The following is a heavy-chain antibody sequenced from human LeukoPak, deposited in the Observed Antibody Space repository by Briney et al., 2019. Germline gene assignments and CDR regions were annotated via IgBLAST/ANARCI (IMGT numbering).Heavy chain of an antibody. CDR2: IYYSGST. Sequence: SETLSLTCTVSGGSISSYYWSWIRQPPGKGLEWIGYIYYSGSTNYNPSLKSRVTISVDTSKNQFSLKLSSVTAADTAVYYCAKAPRAVAGTGGFDYWGQGTLVTVSS. D-gene: IGHD6-19*01. V-gene: IGHV4-59*08. CDR1: GGSISSYY. CDR3: AKAPRAVAGTGGFDY. J-gene: IGHJ4*02.